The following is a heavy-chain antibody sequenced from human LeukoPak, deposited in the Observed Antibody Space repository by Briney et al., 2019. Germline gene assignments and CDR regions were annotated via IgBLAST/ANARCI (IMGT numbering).Heavy chain of an antibody. J-gene: IGHJ3*02. V-gene: IGHV3-23*01. Sequence: GGSLRLSCAASGFTFSSYGMSWVRQAPGKGLEWVSAISGSGGTTYYADSVKGRFAISRDNTKNSLYLQMNSLRAEDTAVYYCARTAAPLTDDAFDIWGQGTMVTVSS. CDR1: GFTFSSYG. D-gene: IGHD6-6*01. CDR3: ARTAAPLTDDAFDI. CDR2: ISGSGGTT.